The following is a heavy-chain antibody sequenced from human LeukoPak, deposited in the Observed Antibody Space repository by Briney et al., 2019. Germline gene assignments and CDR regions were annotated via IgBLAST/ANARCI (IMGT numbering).Heavy chain of an antibody. D-gene: IGHD6-19*01. Sequence: GASVKVSCKASGYTFTSYYMHWVRQAPGQGLEWMGIINPSGGSTSYAQKFQGRVTMTRDTSTSTVYMELSSLRSEDTAVYYCARGPPSKSYSSGWYDYWGQGTLVTVSS. V-gene: IGHV1-46*01. CDR1: GYTFTSYY. CDR2: INPSGGST. CDR3: ARGPPSKSYSSGWYDY. J-gene: IGHJ4*02.